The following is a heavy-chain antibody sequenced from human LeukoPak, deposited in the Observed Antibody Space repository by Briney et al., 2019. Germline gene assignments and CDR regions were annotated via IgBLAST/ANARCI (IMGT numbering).Heavy chain of an antibody. V-gene: IGHV4-59*01. CDR2: IYYSGST. J-gene: IGHJ4*02. D-gene: IGHD4-23*01. CDR1: GGSISSYY. Sequence: PSETLSLTCTVSGGSISSYYRSWIRQPPGKGLEWIGYIYYSGSTNYNPSLKSRVTISVDTSKNQFSLKLSSVTAADTAVYYCARTSGGPEIEEAYYFDYWGQGTLVTVSS. CDR3: ARTSGGPEIEEAYYFDY.